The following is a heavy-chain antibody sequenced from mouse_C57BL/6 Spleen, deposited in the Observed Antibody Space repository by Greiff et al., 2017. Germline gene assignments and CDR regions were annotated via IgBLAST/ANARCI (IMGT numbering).Heavy chain of an antibody. D-gene: IGHD1-1*01. CDR2: IDPSDSYT. CDR1: GYTFTSYW. V-gene: IGHV1-69*01. CDR3: ARGWNYYGSSPSYFDY. J-gene: IGHJ2*01. Sequence: QVQLKQPGAELVMPGASVKLSCKASGYTFTSYWMHWVKQRPGQGLEWIGEIDPSDSYTNYNQKFKGKSTLTVDKSSSTAYMQLSSLTSEDSAVYYCARGWNYYGSSPSYFDYWGQGTTLTVSS.